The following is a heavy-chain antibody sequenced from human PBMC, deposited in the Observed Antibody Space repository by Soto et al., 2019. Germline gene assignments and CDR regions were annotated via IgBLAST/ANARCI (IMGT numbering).Heavy chain of an antibody. CDR1: GFTFSTYL. CDR2: IKQDGSEK. CDR3: ARWNYGMDV. J-gene: IGHJ6*02. Sequence: LRLSCAASGFTFSTYLMSWVRQGPGKGLEWVANIKQDGSEKYYVDSVKGRFTISRDNAKKSLYLQMNSLRAEDTAVYYCARWNYGMDVWGQGTTVTVSS. V-gene: IGHV3-7*05.